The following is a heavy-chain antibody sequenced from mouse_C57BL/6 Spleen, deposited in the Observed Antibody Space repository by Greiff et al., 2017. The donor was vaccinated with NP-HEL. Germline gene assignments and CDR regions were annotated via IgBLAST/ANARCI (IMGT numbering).Heavy chain of an antibody. J-gene: IGHJ1*03. Sequence: VQLQQSGAELVRPGTSVKMSCKASGYTFTNYWIGWAKQRPGHGLEWIGDIYPGGGYTNYNEKFKGKATLTADKSSSTAYMQFSSLTSEDSAIYYGARAPTGRYFDVWGTGTTVTVSS. CDR2: IYPGGGYT. V-gene: IGHV1-63*01. D-gene: IGHD1-1*01. CDR3: ARAPTGRYFDV. CDR1: GYTFTNYW.